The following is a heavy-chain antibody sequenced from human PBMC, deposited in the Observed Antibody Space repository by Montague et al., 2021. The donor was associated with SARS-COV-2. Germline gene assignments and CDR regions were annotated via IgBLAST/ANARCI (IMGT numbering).Heavy chain of an antibody. D-gene: IGHD2-15*01. CDR1: GGSISSYY. Sequence: ETLSLTCTVSGGSISSYYWSWIRQPPGKGLEWIGYIYYSGSTNYNPSLKSRVTMSVDTSKNQFSLKLSSVTAADTAVYYCARGDVVVVAANDYYYGMDVWGQGTTVTVSS. V-gene: IGHV4-59*01. J-gene: IGHJ6*02. CDR3: ARGDVVVVAANDYYYGMDV. CDR2: IYYSGST.